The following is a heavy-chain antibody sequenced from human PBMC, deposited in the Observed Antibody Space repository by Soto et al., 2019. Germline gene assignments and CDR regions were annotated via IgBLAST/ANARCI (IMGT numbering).Heavy chain of an antibody. CDR2: IYHSGST. Sequence: QVQLQESGPGLVKPSGTLSLSCAVSGGSISSSNWWSWVRQPPGKGLEWIGEIYHSGSTNYNPSLKSRVTISVAKSKNQFSLKLSSVTAADTAVYYCAMVVTMIVVVQYWYFDLWGRGTLVTVSS. CDR3: AMVVTMIVVVQYWYFDL. V-gene: IGHV4-4*02. J-gene: IGHJ2*01. D-gene: IGHD3-22*01. CDR1: GGSISSSNW.